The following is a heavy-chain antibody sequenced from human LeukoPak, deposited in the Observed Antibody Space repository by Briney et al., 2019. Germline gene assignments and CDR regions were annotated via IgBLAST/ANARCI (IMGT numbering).Heavy chain of an antibody. V-gene: IGHV4-34*01. CDR1: GGSFSGYY. J-gene: IGHJ4*02. CDR3: ASLASGGYCSSTSCQTPDY. CDR2: INHSGST. Sequence: SETLSLTCAVYGGSFSGYYWSWIRQPPGKGLEWIGEINHSGSTNYNPSLKSRVTISVGTSKNQFSLKLSSVTAADTAVYYWASLASGGYCSSTSCQTPDYWGQGTLVTVSS. D-gene: IGHD2-2*01.